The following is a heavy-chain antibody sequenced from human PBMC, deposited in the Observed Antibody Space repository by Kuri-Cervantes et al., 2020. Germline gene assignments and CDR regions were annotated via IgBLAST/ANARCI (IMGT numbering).Heavy chain of an antibody. J-gene: IGHJ6*02. CDR3: ARAGGVRSPLFSYYYGLDV. CDR1: GGSSSDYS. D-gene: IGHD3-16*01. CDR2: INHGGGT. V-gene: IGHV4-34*01. Sequence: GSLRLSCAVYGGSSSDYSWSWIRQPPGKGLEWIGEINHGGGTNYNPSLKSRVTISVDTSKNQFSLRLSSVTAADTAVYYCARAGGVRSPLFSYYYGLDVWGRGTTVTVSS.